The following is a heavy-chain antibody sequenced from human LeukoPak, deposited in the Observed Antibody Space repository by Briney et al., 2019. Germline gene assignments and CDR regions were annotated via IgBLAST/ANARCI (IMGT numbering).Heavy chain of an antibody. CDR2: INPSGGST. CDR1: GYTFTGYN. J-gene: IGHJ3*02. CDR3: ASLAAAGTGNDAFDI. D-gene: IGHD6-13*01. Sequence: ASVKVSCKASGYTFTGYNMHWVRQAPGQGLEWMGIINPSGGSTSYAQKFQGRVTMTRDTSTSTVYMELSSLRSEDTAVYYCASLAAAGTGNDAFDIWGQGTMVTVSS. V-gene: IGHV1-46*01.